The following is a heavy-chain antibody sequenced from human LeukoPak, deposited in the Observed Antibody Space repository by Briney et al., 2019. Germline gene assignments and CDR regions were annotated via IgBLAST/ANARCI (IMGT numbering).Heavy chain of an antibody. V-gene: IGHV3-48*01. CDR3: ARHGGRYYDILTGYSLSYYMDV. CDR1: GFTFSSYS. CDR2: ISRSSSTI. Sequence: GGSLRLSCAASGFTFSSYSMNWVRQAPGKGLEWVSYISRSSSTIYYADSVKGRFTISRDNAKNSLFLQMSSLRAEDTAVYYCARHGGRYYDILTGYSLSYYMDVWGKGTTVTISS. J-gene: IGHJ6*03. D-gene: IGHD3-9*01.